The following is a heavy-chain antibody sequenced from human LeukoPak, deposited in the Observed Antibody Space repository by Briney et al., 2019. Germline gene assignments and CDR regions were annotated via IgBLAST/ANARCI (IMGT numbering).Heavy chain of an antibody. CDR2: VYYTGST. CDR3: ARRNLLTGYYYFDY. Sequence: SETLSLTCTVSGGSISTFYWSWMRQPPGKGLEWIGYVYYTGSTTYNPSLKSRVTISVDTSKNQFSLNLSSVTAADTAVYYCARRNLLTGYYYFDYWGQGTLVTVSS. CDR1: GGSISTFY. V-gene: IGHV4-59*08. J-gene: IGHJ4*02. D-gene: IGHD3-9*01.